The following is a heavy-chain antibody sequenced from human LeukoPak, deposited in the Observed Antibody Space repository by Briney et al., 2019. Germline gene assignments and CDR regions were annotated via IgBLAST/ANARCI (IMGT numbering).Heavy chain of an antibody. CDR1: GFSVNSNY. Sequence: GGSLRLSCAASGFSVNSNYMSWVRQVPGKGLEWVSVIYSGGSTYYADSVKGRFTISRDNSKNTLYLQMNSLRAEDTAVYYCARTPPYDSSGYYSSGYFDYWGQGTLVTVSS. V-gene: IGHV3-53*01. D-gene: IGHD3-22*01. CDR3: ARTPPYDSSGYYSSGYFDY. CDR2: IYSGGST. J-gene: IGHJ4*02.